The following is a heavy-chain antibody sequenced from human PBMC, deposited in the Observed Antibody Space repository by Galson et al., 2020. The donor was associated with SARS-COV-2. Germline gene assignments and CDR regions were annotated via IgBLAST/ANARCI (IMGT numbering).Heavy chain of an antibody. CDR3: AREVQLGLLDF. CDR1: GFTFSRNW. V-gene: IGHV3-7*03. CDR2: IKPDGTEG. J-gene: IGHJ4*02. Sequence: GGSLRLSCAASGFTFSRNWMSWVRLAPGTGLEWVANIKPDGTEGYYVDSVKGRFTISRDNAKNSVYLQMNSLRAEDTAVYYCAREVQLGLLDFGGQGALVTVSS. D-gene: IGHD1-1*01.